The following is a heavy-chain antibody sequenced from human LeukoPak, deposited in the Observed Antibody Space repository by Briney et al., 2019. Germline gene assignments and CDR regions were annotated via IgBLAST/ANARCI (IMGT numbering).Heavy chain of an antibody. J-gene: IGHJ1*01. CDR3: ARNQWL. CDR2: IYYTDCI. D-gene: IGHD6-19*01. V-gene: IGHV4-61*01. Sequence: SETPALPCTVSGGSVTGGTHSWSWIRQPPGKGLEWVGYIYYTDCINYNPSLKSRVTISLDTSNNQFSLKLSSVTAADTAVYYCARNQWLWGEGTVAAVSS. CDR1: GGSVTGGTHS.